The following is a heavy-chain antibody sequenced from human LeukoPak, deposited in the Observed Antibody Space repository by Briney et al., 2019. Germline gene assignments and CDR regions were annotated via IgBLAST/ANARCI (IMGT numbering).Heavy chain of an antibody. CDR3: ARSSRITMIVVVTKGGFDY. CDR2: INPSGGST. D-gene: IGHD3-22*01. CDR1: GYTFTSYY. J-gene: IGHJ4*02. Sequence: ASVKVSCKASGYTFTSYYMHWVRQAPGQGLEWMGIINPSGGSTSYAQKFQGRVTMTRDTSTSTVYMELSSLRSEDTAVYCCARSSRITMIVVVTKGGFDYWGQGTLVTVSS. V-gene: IGHV1-46*01.